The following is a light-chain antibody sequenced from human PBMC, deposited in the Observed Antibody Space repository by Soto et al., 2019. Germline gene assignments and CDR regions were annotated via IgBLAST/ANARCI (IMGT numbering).Light chain of an antibody. CDR1: QGISSY. V-gene: IGKV1-8*01. CDR3: QQGNSYTRT. CDR2: AAS. Sequence: ALQRTQSPSSFSASTGDRVTITGRASQGISSYVAWYQKQPGKGPKILIYAASTLQSGVPSRFSGSGSGTDFNLTINSLQTEEFATYDCQQGNSYTRTFGPVTKGDIK. J-gene: IGKJ3*01.